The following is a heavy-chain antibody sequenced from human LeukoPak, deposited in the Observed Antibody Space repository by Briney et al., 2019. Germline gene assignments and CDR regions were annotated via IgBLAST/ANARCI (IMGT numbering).Heavy chain of an antibody. CDR3: ASIDGGNSYFDS. CDR2: IYHSGTT. J-gene: IGHJ4*02. V-gene: IGHV4-59*01. CDR1: SGSISSYY. Sequence: SETLSLTCTVSSGSISSYYWSWIRQPPGKGLEWIAYIYHSGTTNYNPSLRSRVTISVDTSKNQFSLKVGSVTAADTAVYYCASIDGGNSYFDSWGQGTLVTVSS. D-gene: IGHD4-23*01.